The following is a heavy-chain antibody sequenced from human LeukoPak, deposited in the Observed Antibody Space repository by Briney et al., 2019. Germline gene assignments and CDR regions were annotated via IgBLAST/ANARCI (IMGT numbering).Heavy chain of an antibody. J-gene: IGHJ4*02. V-gene: IGHV3-15*01. CDR2: IKSKTDGGTT. D-gene: IGHD2-15*01. CDR1: GFTFSSYW. Sequence: GGSLRLSCAASGFTFSSYWMSWVRQAPGKGLEWVGRIKSKTDGGTTDYAAPVKGRFTISRDDSKNALYLQMNSLKTEDTAVYYCTTDPEVVSEYYWGQGTLVTVSS. CDR3: TTDPEVVSEYY.